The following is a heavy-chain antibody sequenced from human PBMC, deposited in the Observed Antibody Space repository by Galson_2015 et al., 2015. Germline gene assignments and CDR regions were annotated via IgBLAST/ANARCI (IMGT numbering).Heavy chain of an antibody. CDR3: ARYCITTSCYEGGNY. V-gene: IGHV3-48*01. CDR1: GFTFSNYN. Sequence: SLRLSCAASGFTFSNYNMNWVRQAPGKGLEWISYISTSSSTIYYADSVKGRFTVSRDNAKNSLYLQMGSLRAEDTAVYYCARYCITTSCYEGGNYWGQGALVTVSS. J-gene: IGHJ4*02. D-gene: IGHD2-2*01. CDR2: ISTSSSTI.